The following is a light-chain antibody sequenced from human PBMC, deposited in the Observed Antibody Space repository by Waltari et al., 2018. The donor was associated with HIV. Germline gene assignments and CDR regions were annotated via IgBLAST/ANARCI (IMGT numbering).Light chain of an antibody. V-gene: IGLV1-44*01. CDR3: AAWDDSLNAWV. CDR2: SNN. CDR1: SSNIGRNI. Sequence: QSVLTQPPSASGTPGQRVSISCSGSSSNIGRNIVNRYQQLPGTAPKLLIYSNNQRPSGVPDRFSGSKSGTSASLAISGLQSEDEADYYCAAWDDSLNAWVFGGGTKLTVL. J-gene: IGLJ3*02.